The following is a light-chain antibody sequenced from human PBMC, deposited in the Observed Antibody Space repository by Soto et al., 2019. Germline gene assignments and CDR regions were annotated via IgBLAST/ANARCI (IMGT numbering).Light chain of an antibody. CDR1: QSVSSSY. CDR3: QQYGSSLLT. V-gene: IGKV3-20*01. CDR2: GAS. Sequence: EIVLTQSPGTLSLSPGERATLSCRASQSVSSSYLAWYQQKPGQAPRLLIYGASSRATGIPDRFSGSGSGTDFPLTLSRLEPEDFAVYYCQQYGSSLLTFGGGTKVEIK. J-gene: IGKJ4*01.